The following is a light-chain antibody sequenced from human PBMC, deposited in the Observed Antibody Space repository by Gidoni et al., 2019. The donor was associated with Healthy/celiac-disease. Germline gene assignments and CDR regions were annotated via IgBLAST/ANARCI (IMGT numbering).Light chain of an antibody. CDR1: QSISSY. CDR3: QQSYSTPLT. J-gene: IGKJ4*01. CDR2: AAS. Sequence: DIQMTQSPSSLSASVGDRVTITCRASQSISSYLNWYQQKPGEAPKLLIYAASSLQSGVPSSFSGSGSGTDFTLTISSLQPEDFATYYCQQSYSTPLTFXGXTKVEIK. V-gene: IGKV1-39*01.